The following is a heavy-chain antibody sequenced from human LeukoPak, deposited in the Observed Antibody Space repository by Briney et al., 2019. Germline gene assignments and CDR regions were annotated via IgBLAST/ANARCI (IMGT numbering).Heavy chain of an antibody. J-gene: IGHJ4*02. V-gene: IGHV3-11*01. D-gene: IGHD3-10*01. CDR2: IISGGTSI. CDR1: GFTFRDHY. CDR3: ARGASGSYYSEYYFDL. Sequence: GGSLRLSCAASGFTFRDHYMSGIRQAPGERREGGSYIISGGTSIYYADSVKGRLTISRDNDKSSLYLQLNSLRADNTAVYLCARGASGSYYSEYYFDLWGKGTLVTVSS.